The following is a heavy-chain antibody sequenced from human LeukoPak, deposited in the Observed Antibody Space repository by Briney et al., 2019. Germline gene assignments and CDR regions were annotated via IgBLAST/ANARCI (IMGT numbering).Heavy chain of an antibody. CDR1: GYTFTGYY. CDR2: IIPIFGTA. Sequence: SVKVSCKASGYTFTGYYMHWVRQAPGQGLEWMGGIIPIFGTANYAQKFQGRVTITADESTSTAYMELSSLRSEDTAVYYCATEDIVVVPAARRAYYYYYMDVWGKGTTVTVSS. J-gene: IGHJ6*03. D-gene: IGHD2-2*01. V-gene: IGHV1-69*13. CDR3: ATEDIVVVPAARRAYYYYYMDV.